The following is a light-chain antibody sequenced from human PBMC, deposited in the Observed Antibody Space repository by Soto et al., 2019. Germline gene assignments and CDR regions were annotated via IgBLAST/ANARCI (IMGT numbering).Light chain of an antibody. CDR2: AAS. CDR1: QSISNH. J-gene: IGKJ5*01. V-gene: IGKV1-39*01. Sequence: DIQMTHSPSSLSASVEDRVIITCLASQSISNHLNWYQQKPGKAPKLLIFAASSLQSGVPSRFSGSRSGPDFTLTISSLQPEDFAVYYCQQYIKWPITFGQGTRLEIK. CDR3: QQYIKWPIT.